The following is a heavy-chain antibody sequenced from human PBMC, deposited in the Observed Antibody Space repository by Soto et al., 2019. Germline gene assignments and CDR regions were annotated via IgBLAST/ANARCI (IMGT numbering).Heavy chain of an antibody. CDR2: INPSLGST. CDR3: ARDQFPLIRGFIIYGMNV. V-gene: IGHV1-46*03. CDR1: GYTFTSYC. Sequence: EASVKVSCKASGYTFTSYCISWVRHAPGQGLEWMGIINPSLGSTNYAQNFQGRVTMTRDTSTSTVYVELNSLRSEDTAVYYCARDQFPLIRGFIIYGMNVWGKGTTVTVS. D-gene: IGHD3-10*01. J-gene: IGHJ6*04.